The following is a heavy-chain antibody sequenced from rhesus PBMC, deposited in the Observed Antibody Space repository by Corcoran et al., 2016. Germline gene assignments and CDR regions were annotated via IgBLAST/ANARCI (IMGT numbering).Heavy chain of an antibody. Sequence: QVQLQESGPGLVKPLETLSLTCAVSGGSISSNYWSWIRQPPGKGLEGIGYIYGSGSSTNSNPPLKSRVTLSVDTSKNQFSLKLSSVTAADTAVYYCAREGGSSGWYNWGQGVLVTVSS. CDR3: AREGGSSGWYN. D-gene: IGHD6-31*01. CDR1: GGSISSNY. J-gene: IGHJ4*01. V-gene: IGHV4S11*01. CDR2: IYGSGSST.